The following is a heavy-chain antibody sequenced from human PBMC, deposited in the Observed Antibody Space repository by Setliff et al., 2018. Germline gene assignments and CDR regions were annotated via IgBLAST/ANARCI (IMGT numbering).Heavy chain of an antibody. CDR2: IDHSGRT. CDR1: GGSLSGYY. CDR3: ARTTGSTHNWLDP. J-gene: IGHJ5*02. V-gene: IGHV4-34*01. Sequence: SETLSLTCAVYGGSLSGYYWTWIRQPPGKGLEWIGEIDHSGRTNYNPSLRSRVTISVDTSKNQFSLKVSSVTAADTAVYYCARTTGSTHNWLDPWGPGTLVTVSS. D-gene: IGHD1-1*01.